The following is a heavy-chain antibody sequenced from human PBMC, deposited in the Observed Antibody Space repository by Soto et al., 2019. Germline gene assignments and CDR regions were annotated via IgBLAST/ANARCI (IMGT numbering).Heavy chain of an antibody. J-gene: IGHJ6*02. D-gene: IGHD3-3*01. CDR3: AHSMRPRIFSV. V-gene: IGHV2-5*02. Sequence: ASGPTLVNPTQTLTLTCTFSGFSLSTSGVGVGWIRQPPGKALEWLGIIFWDDDKRYRASRKSRVTITKDTSKNQVVLTMTNLDPVDTATYYCAHSMRPRIFSVWGQGTTVTVSS. CDR2: IFWDDDK. CDR1: GFSLSTSGVG.